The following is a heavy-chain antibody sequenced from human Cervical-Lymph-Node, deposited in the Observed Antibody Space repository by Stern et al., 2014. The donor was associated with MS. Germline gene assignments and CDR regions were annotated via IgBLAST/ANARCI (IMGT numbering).Heavy chain of an antibody. V-gene: IGHV1-69*01. J-gene: IGHJ6*02. CDR3: ARGELKEGLVRGMDV. CDR1: GGTFSSYA. Sequence: VQLVESGAEVQKPGSSVKVSCKASGGTFSSYAISWVRQAPGQGLEWMGGIIPIFGTANYAQKVQGRVTITADESTSTDYMELSSLRSEDTAVYYCARGELKEGLVRGMDVWGQGTTVTVSS. D-gene: IGHD1-26*01. CDR2: IIPIFGTA.